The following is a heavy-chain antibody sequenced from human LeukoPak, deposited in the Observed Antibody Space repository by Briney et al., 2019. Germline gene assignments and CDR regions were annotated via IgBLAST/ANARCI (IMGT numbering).Heavy chain of an antibody. D-gene: IGHD2-8*01. J-gene: IGHJ4*02. Sequence: PSETLSLTCAVYGGSFSGYYWSWIRQPPGKGLEWIGEINHSGSTNYNPSLKSRVTISVDTSKNQFSLKLSSVTAAHTAVYYCARAYIVLMVYASYFDYWGQGTLVTVSS. CDR3: ARAYIVLMVYASYFDY. CDR1: GGSFSGYY. V-gene: IGHV4-34*01. CDR2: INHSGST.